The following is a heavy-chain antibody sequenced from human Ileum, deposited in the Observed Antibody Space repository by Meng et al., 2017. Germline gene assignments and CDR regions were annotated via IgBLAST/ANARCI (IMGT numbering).Heavy chain of an antibody. CDR1: GGSISSGDYY. CDR2: IYYSGST. J-gene: IGHJ1*01. D-gene: IGHD3-22*01. CDR3: ARDRDSSGYYPY. Sequence: QVQLQESGPGLVKPSQNLSLTCTVSGGSISSGDYYWSWIRQPPGKGLEWIGYIYYSGSTYYNPSLKSRLTISVDTSKNQFSLKLSSVTAADTAVYYCARDRDSSGYYPYWGQAPWSPSPQ. V-gene: IGHV4-30-4*01.